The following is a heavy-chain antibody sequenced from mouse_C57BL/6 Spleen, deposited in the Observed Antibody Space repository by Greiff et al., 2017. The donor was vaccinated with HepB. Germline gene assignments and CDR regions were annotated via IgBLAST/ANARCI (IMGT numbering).Heavy chain of an antibody. Sequence: QVQLQQSGPELVKPGASVKISCKASGYAFSSSWMNWVKQRPGKGLEWIGRIYPGDGDTNYNGKFKGKATLTADKSSSTAYMQLSSLTSEDSAVYFCAREGGLRPSMDYWGQGTSVTVSS. J-gene: IGHJ4*01. CDR1: GYAFSSSW. D-gene: IGHD2-4*01. CDR2: IYPGDGDT. V-gene: IGHV1-82*01. CDR3: AREGGLRPSMDY.